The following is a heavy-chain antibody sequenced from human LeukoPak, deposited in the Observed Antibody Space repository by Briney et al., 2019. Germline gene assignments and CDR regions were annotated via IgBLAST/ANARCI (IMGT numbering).Heavy chain of an antibody. CDR2: IRYDGSNK. J-gene: IGHJ4*02. CDR3: AREGTAAAGKRRSSQFDY. Sequence: GGSLRLSCAAAGFTFSSDGMHWVRQAPGKGLEWVAVIRYDGSNKYYADPVKGRFTISRDNSKNTLYLQMNSLRAEDTAVYYCAREGTAAAGKRRSSQFDYWGQGTLVTVSS. V-gene: IGHV3-33*01. D-gene: IGHD6-13*01. CDR1: GFTFSSDG.